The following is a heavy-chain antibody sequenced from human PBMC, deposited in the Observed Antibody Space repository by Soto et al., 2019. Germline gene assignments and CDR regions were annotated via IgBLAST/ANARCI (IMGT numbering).Heavy chain of an antibody. CDR1: GGSFSHYF. CDR2: INHSGST. D-gene: IGHD3-10*01. V-gene: IGHV4-34*01. Sequence: SETLSLTCAVYGGSFSHYFWSWVRQPPGKGLEWIGEINHSGSTNYNPSLKSRVAISIDTSKNQFSLRLSSVTAADTAMYYCARVVSSGSYFPFDYWGQGTVVTVSS. CDR3: ARVVSSGSYFPFDY. J-gene: IGHJ4*02.